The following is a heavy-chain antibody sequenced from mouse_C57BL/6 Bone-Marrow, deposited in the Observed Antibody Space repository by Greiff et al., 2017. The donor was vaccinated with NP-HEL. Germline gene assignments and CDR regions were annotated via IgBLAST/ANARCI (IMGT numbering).Heavy chain of an antibody. CDR3: ARSTAFYAMDY. D-gene: IGHD3-1*01. Sequence: SGAELARPGASVKMSCKASGYTFTSYTMHWVKQRPGQGLEWIGYINPSSGYTKYNQKFKDKATLTADKSSSTAYMQLSSLTSEDSAVYYCARSTAFYAMDYWGQGTSVTVSS. V-gene: IGHV1-4*01. CDR1: GYTFTSYT. CDR2: INPSSGYT. J-gene: IGHJ4*01.